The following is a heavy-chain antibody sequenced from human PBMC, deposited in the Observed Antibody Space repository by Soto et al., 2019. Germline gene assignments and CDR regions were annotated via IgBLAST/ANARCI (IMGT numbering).Heavy chain of an antibody. V-gene: IGHV3-53*01. Sequence: PGGSLRLSCAASGFPFGSHATSWVRQAPGKGLEWVSVIYRGDATHYADSVKGRFTISRDNSKNTVYLQMNNLRAEDTAVYYCARDRSDSSRADSFDIWGPGTMVTVSS. CDR3: ARDRSDSSRADSFDI. CDR1: GFPFGSHA. J-gene: IGHJ3*02. CDR2: IYRGDAT. D-gene: IGHD6-6*01.